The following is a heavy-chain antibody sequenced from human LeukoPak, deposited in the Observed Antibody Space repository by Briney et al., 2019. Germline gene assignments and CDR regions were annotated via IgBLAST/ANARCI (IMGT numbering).Heavy chain of an antibody. CDR2: INPSGGST. Sequence: ASVKVSCKASGYTFTSYAMNWVRQAPGQGLEWMGIINPSGGSTSYAQKFQGRVTMTRDMSTSTVYMELSSLRSEDTAVYYCARRHPMIVDAFDIWGQGTMVTVSS. CDR1: GYTFTSYA. V-gene: IGHV1-46*01. CDR3: ARRHPMIVDAFDI. D-gene: IGHD3-22*01. J-gene: IGHJ3*02.